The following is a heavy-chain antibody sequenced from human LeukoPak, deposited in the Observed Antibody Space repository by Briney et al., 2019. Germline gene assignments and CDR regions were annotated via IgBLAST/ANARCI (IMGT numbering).Heavy chain of an antibody. CDR3: ARGRIAVVHYYYYYGMDV. V-gene: IGHV4-34*01. Sequence: SETLSLTCAVYGGSFNGYYWSWIRQPPGKGLEWIGEINHSGSTNYNASLKSRVTISVDTSKNQFSLKLSSVTAADTAVYYCARGRIAVVHYYYYYGMDVWGQGTTVTVSS. CDR1: GGSFNGYY. J-gene: IGHJ6*02. D-gene: IGHD6-19*01. CDR2: INHSGST.